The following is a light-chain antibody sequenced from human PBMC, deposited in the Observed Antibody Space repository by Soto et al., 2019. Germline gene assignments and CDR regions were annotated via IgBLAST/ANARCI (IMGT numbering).Light chain of an antibody. J-gene: IGKJ1*01. CDR3: QQRLSWPPWT. CDR2: DTS. V-gene: IGKV3-11*01. Sequence: PGGRATLSCRASEDVDIYLAWYQQRPGQAPRLLIYDTSKRATGIPARFTGTGSGTDFTLTISSLEPEDFAVYYCQQRLSWPPWTFGQGTKVEIK. CDR1: EDVDIY.